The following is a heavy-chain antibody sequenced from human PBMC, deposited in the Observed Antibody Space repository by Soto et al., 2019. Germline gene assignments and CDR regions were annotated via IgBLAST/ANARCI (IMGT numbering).Heavy chain of an antibody. J-gene: IGHJ5*02. CDR2: IIPIFGTA. CDR1: GVTFSSYA. V-gene: IGHV1-69*13. D-gene: IGHD3-22*01. CDR3: ARSYYYDSSGSGLKGWFDP. Sequence: SVKVSCKASGVTFSSYAISWVRQAPGQGLEWMGGIIPIFGTANYAQKFQGRVTITADESTSTAYMELSSLRSEDTAVYYCARSYYYDSSGSGLKGWFDPWGQGTLVTVSS.